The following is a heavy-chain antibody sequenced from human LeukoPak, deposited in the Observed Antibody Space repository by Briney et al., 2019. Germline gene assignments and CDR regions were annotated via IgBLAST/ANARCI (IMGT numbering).Heavy chain of an antibody. J-gene: IGHJ5*02. D-gene: IGHD6-6*01. V-gene: IGHV3-30*02. Sequence: GGSPRLSCAASGFTFSSFGMHWVRQTPGKGLEWVAYIRYDGSDKQYVDSVKGRFTISRDNAKNTLYLQLNSLRGEDTSIYYCAKDSVAPRPGWFDPWGQGTLVTVSS. CDR1: GFTFSSFG. CDR2: IRYDGSDK. CDR3: AKDSVAPRPGWFDP.